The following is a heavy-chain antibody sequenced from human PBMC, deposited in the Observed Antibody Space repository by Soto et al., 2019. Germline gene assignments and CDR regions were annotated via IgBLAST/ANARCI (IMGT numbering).Heavy chain of an antibody. CDR1: GGLFSSYA. D-gene: IGHD3-22*01. CDR3: ERGGSGYVWFNEF. V-gene: IGHV1-69*01. Sequence: QEQLVQSGAEVKKPGSSVKVSCKASGGLFSSYAISWVRQAPGQGLEWMGGIIPVFSTAYYAQKFQGRVTITADESTTTAYMELSSLRSEDTAMYYCERGGSGYVWFNEFWGQGSLVTVSS. J-gene: IGHJ4*02. CDR2: IIPVFSTA.